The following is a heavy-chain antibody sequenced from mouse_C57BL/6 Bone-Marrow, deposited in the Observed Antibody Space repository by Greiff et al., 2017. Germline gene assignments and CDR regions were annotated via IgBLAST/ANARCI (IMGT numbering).Heavy chain of an antibody. J-gene: IGHJ4*01. V-gene: IGHV1-64*01. CDR1: GYTFTSYW. CDR2: IHPNSGST. CDR3: ARDRRLYAMDY. Sequence: QVQLQQSGAELVKPGASVKLSCKASGYTFTSYWMHWVKQRPGQGLEWIGMIHPNSGSTNYNEKFKSKATLTVDKSSSTAYMQLSSLTSEDSAVYYCARDRRLYAMDYWGQGTSVTVSS.